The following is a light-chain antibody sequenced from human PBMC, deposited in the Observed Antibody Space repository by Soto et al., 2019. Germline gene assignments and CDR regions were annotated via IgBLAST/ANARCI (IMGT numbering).Light chain of an antibody. CDR3: QQYASSVVYT. CDR2: AAS. J-gene: IGKJ2*01. CDR1: QRLTTRY. V-gene: IGKV3-20*01. Sequence: EIVLTQSPGTLSLSPGETATLSCRASQRLTTRYLAWYQQKPGQAPRLLIYAASTRATGTPDRFSGSGSGTDFTLTISRLEPEDFAVYFCQQYASSVVYTFGQGTKLEIK.